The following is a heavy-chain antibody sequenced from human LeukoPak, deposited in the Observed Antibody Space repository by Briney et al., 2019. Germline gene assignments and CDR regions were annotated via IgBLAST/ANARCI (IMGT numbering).Heavy chain of an antibody. CDR2: IYHSGSI. J-gene: IGHJ5*02. CDR1: GYSISSGYY. D-gene: IGHD2-2*01. CDR3: ARHPGYCSSTSCSPWFDP. V-gene: IGHV4-38-2*01. Sequence: PSETLSLTCAVSGYSISSGYYWGWIRQPPGKGLEWIGSIYHSGSIYYNPSLKSRVTISVDTSKNQFSLKLSSVTAADTAVYYCARHPGYCSSTSCSPWFDPWGQGTLVTVSS.